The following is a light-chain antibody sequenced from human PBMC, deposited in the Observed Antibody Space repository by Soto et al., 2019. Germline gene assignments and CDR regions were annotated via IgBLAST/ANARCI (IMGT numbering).Light chain of an antibody. CDR1: QSVRSN. Sequence: IVMTQSPATLSVSPGERATLSCRASQSVRSNLAWYQHKPGQAPRLLMYGASTRATGIPARFSGSGSGTEFTLTISSLQSEDFAIYYCQQYNNWPSYTFGQGTKLEIK. CDR2: GAS. CDR3: QQYNNWPSYT. J-gene: IGKJ2*01. V-gene: IGKV3-15*01.